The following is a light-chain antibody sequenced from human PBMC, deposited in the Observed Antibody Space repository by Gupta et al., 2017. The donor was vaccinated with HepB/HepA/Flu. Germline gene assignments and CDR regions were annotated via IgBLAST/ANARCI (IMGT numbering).Light chain of an antibody. V-gene: IGKV4-1*01. CDR1: QSVLYSSNNKNY. J-gene: IGKJ2*01. Sequence: FVLTHSPDSLSVSLGERATFNCKSSQSVLYSSNNKNYLAWYQQKPGQPPRLLIYWASTRESGVPDRFSGSGSGTEFTLTISSLQAEDVAVYYCQQYDSTPYTFGQGTKLEIK. CDR2: WAS. CDR3: QQYDSTPYT.